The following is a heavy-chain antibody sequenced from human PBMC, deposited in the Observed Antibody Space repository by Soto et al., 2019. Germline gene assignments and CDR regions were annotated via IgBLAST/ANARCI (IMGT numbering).Heavy chain of an antibody. V-gene: IGHV3-53*04. CDR2: IYSGGST. Sequence: PGGSLRLSCAASGFTVSSNYMSWVRQAPGKGLEWVSVIYSGGSTYYADSVKGRFTISRHNSKNTLYLQMNSLRAEDTAVYYCARDLRSYCSSTSCHSYYYYMDVWGKGTTVTVSS. D-gene: IGHD2-2*01. CDR1: GFTVSSNY. J-gene: IGHJ6*03. CDR3: ARDLRSYCSSTSCHSYYYYMDV.